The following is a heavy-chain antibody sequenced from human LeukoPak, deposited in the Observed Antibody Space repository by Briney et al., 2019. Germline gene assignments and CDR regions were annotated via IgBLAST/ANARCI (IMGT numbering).Heavy chain of an antibody. D-gene: IGHD1-26*01. CDR2: IYHSGSA. CDR1: GGSISSGGYS. CDR3: ARALHWFDP. J-gene: IGHJ5*02. V-gene: IGHV4-30-2*01. Sequence: SETLSLTCAVSGGSISSGGYSWSWIRQPPGKGLEWIGYIYHSGSAYYNPSLKSRVTISVDRSKNQFSLKLSSVTAADTAVYYCARALHWFDPWGQGTLATVSS.